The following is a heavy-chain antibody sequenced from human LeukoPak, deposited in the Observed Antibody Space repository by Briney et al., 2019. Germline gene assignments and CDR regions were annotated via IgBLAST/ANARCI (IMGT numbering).Heavy chain of an antibody. Sequence: GGSLRLSCAASGFTFSSYSMNWVRQAPGKGLEWVSYISSSSSTIYYADSVKGRFTISRDNAKNSLYLQMNSLRAEDTAVYYCARDVAVPAAIHYYYYYMDVWGKGTTVTVSS. CDR1: GFTFSSYS. V-gene: IGHV3-48*01. D-gene: IGHD2-2*02. J-gene: IGHJ6*03. CDR3: ARDVAVPAAIHYYYYYMDV. CDR2: ISSSSSTI.